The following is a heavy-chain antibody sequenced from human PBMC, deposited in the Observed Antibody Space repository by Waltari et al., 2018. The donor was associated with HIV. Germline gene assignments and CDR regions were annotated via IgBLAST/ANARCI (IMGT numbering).Heavy chain of an antibody. CDR3: ARDGSSYYGLDY. D-gene: IGHD1-26*01. Sequence: EVQVVESGGGLVQHGGSLSLSCEASGFTFSTSEMNWARQAPGKGLEWVSYISSSGSTIYYADSVKGRFTISRDNAKNSLYLQMNSLRAEDTAVYFCARDGSSYYGLDYWGRGTLVTISS. V-gene: IGHV3-48*03. CDR1: GFTFSTSE. J-gene: IGHJ4*02. CDR2: ISSSGSTI.